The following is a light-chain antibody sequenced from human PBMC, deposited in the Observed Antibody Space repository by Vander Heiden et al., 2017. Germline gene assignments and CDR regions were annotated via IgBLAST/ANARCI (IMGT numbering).Light chain of an antibody. Sequence: SYVPTQPPPMSAAPGQPARITCGGNNVGSKSVHWYQQKPGQAPVLVVYDDSDRPSGIPERFSGSDSGNTATLIISRVEAGDEADYYCHVWDSRSDHAVFGGGTQLTVL. J-gene: IGLJ7*01. CDR2: DDS. CDR3: HVWDSRSDHAV. CDR1: NVGSKS. V-gene: IGLV3-21*02.